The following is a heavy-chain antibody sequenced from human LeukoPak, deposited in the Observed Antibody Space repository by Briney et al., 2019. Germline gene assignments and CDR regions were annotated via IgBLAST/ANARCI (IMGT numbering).Heavy chain of an antibody. CDR2: ISESGSLI. CDR3: ARDSGSGTTGNEFDY. CDR1: GFTFSNYE. D-gene: IGHD1-1*01. J-gene: IGHJ4*02. V-gene: IGHV3-48*03. Sequence: PGGSLRLSCVASGFTFSNYEMNWVRQAPGKGLEWVAYISESGSLIYYADSVMGRFTISRDNSKNSLFLQMSSLRAEDTAVYYCARDSGSGTTGNEFDYWGQGTLVSVSS.